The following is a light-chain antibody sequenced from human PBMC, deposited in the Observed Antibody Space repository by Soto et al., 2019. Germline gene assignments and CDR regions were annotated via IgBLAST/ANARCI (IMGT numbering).Light chain of an antibody. CDR2: EVT. CDR3: SSYGGSNNFV. Sequence: QSALTQPPSASGSPGRSVTISCTGTSSDVGRYNHVSWYQQHPGKAPRLMIFEVTKRPSGVPDRFSGSKSGNTASLTVSGLRAEDEADYYCSSYGGSNNFVFGSGTQLTVL. J-gene: IGLJ7*01. CDR1: SSDVGRYNH. V-gene: IGLV2-8*01.